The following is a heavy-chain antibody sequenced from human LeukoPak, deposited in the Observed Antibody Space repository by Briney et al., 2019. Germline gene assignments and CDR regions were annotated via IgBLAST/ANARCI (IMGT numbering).Heavy chain of an antibody. CDR3: ARVLTGSSDY. Sequence: GGSLRLSCEASGFTFGSHWMYWVRQAPGKGLVWVSRINNAGSSTYADSVRGRFTVSRDNAKNSLYLQMNSLRAEDTAVYYCARVLTGSSDYWGQGTLVTVSS. D-gene: IGHD1-26*01. CDR2: INNAGSST. J-gene: IGHJ4*02. CDR1: GFTFGSHW. V-gene: IGHV3-74*01.